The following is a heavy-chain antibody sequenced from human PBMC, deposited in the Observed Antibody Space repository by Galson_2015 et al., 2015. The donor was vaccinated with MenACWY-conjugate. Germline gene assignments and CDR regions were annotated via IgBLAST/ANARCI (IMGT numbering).Heavy chain of an antibody. D-gene: IGHD5-18*01. Sequence: QSGAEVKKPGESLTISCKGSGYSFTSYWIGWVRQMPGKGLEWMGIVYPGGSETRYSPSFQGQVTISADKSISTAYLQWSSLKASDTAMYYCARGGFTYGDAFDIWGQGTMVTVSS. V-gene: IGHV5-51*03. CDR2: VYPGGSET. J-gene: IGHJ3*02. CDR1: GYSFTSYW. CDR3: ARGGFTYGDAFDI.